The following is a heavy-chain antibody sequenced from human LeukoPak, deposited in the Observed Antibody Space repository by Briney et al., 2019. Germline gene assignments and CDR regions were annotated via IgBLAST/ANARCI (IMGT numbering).Heavy chain of an antibody. Sequence: GGSLRLSCAASGFTFSSYAMSWVRQAPGKGLEWVSAISGSGGRTYYADSVKGRFTISRDNSKNTLYLQMHSLRGENTAVYYCATGGPAMVHFFDYWGEGTLVTVSS. D-gene: IGHD5-18*01. V-gene: IGHV3-23*01. J-gene: IGHJ4*02. CDR1: GFTFSSYA. CDR3: ATGGPAMVHFFDY. CDR2: ISGSGGRT.